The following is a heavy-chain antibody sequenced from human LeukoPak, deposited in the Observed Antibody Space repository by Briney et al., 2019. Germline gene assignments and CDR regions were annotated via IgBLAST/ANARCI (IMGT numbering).Heavy chain of an antibody. CDR2: MKQDGSER. J-gene: IGHJ2*01. CDR1: GFTFSRYW. V-gene: IGHV3-7*01. Sequence: GGSLRLSCAASGFTFSRYWMTWFRQAPGKGLEWVANMKQDGSERYYVDSVKGRFTISRDNAKNSLYLQMDSLRAEDTAVYYCARGSDAVTGPHSWYFDLGGRGTLVTVSS. D-gene: IGHD6-19*01. CDR3: ARGSDAVTGPHSWYFDL.